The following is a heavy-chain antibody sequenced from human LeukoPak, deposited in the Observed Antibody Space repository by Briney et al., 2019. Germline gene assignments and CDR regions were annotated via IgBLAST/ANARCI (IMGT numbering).Heavy chain of an antibody. CDR3: ARDGPYPSIVVVPFDY. Sequence: GSLRLSCAASGFTFSSYSMNWVRQAPGKGLEWVSSINSSSSYEYYADSVKGPFTINRDNAKNSLYLQMNSLRAEDTAVYYCARDGPYPSIVVVPFDYWGQGTLVTVSS. J-gene: IGHJ4*02. CDR1: GFTFSSYS. V-gene: IGHV3-21*01. D-gene: IGHD3-22*01. CDR2: INSSSSYE.